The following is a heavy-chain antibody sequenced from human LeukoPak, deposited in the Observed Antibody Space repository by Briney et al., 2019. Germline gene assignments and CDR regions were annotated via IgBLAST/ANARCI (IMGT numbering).Heavy chain of an antibody. CDR2: IIPIFGTA. CDR1: GGTFSSYA. CDR3: ARDQHGCSSSWYTAPLDY. Sequence: ASVKVSCKASGGTFSSYAISWVRQAPGQGLEWMGRIIPIFGTANYAQKFQGRVTITTDESTSTAYMELSSLRSEDTAVYYCARDQHGCSSSWYTAPLDYWGQGTLVTVSS. V-gene: IGHV1-69*05. D-gene: IGHD6-13*01. J-gene: IGHJ4*02.